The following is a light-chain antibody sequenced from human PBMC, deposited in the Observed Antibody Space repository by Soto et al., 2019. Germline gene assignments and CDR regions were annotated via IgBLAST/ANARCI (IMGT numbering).Light chain of an antibody. CDR2: EVT. Sequence: QSALTQPASVSGSPGQSITISCTGTSSDLGAHNYVSWYQQHPGKAPKLMIYEVTSRPSGVSSRFSGSKSGNTASLTISGLQAEDEADYYCSSYTSSSTLEVFGTGTKLTVL. CDR3: SSYTSSSTLEV. V-gene: IGLV2-14*01. J-gene: IGLJ1*01. CDR1: SSDLGAHNY.